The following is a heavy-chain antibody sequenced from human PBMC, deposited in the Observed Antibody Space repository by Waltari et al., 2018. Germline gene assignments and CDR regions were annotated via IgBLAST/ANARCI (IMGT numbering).Heavy chain of an antibody. D-gene: IGHD2-15*01. V-gene: IGHV4-4*02. J-gene: IGHJ4*02. CDR1: GDSMISNFF. Sequence: QLQLQESGPGLVKPSGTLSLTCVVSGDSMISNFFWGWVRQSPEKGLEWIGQVKRGGGTNCSPSFASRVIMSLDTSINHCSLNMHSATAADTAVYYCARDRGGGLYLDSWGRGILVSVSP. CDR3: ARDRGGGLYLDS. CDR2: VKRGGGT.